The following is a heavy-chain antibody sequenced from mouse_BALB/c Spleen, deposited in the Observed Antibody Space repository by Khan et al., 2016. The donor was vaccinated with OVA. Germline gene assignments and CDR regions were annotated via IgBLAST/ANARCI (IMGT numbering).Heavy chain of an antibody. CDR2: IDPFNGGT. V-gene: IGHV1S135*01. CDR3: TRLGTTGWFAY. J-gene: IGHJ3*01. Sequence: VQLQQSGPELMKPGASVKISCTASGYSFTNYYIHWVKQSHGQSLEWIGYIDPFNGGTNYNQKFKGTATLTVDKSSSTAYMHLSSLTSEDSVVYYCTRLGTTGWFAYWGQGTLVTVSA. CDR1: GYSFTNYY. D-gene: IGHD2-13*01.